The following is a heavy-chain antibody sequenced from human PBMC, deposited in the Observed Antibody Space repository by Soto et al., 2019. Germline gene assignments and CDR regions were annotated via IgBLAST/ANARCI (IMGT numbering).Heavy chain of an antibody. CDR3: ARPILYTAFSTDGPYGMDV. CDR1: GYTFTNYW. CDR2: IYPGDSDT. Sequence: PGESLKISCKGSGYTFTNYWIGWVRQTPGKGLEWMGIIYPGDSDTRYSPSFQGQVTISADKSISTAYLQWSSLKASDTAMYYCARPILYTAFSTDGPYGMDVWGQGTTVTVSS. V-gene: IGHV5-51*01. J-gene: IGHJ6*02. D-gene: IGHD5-18*01.